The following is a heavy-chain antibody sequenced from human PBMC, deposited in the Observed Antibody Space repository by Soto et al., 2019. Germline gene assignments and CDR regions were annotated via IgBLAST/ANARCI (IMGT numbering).Heavy chain of an antibody. CDR3: ARGINGYNWNYVNYYYYYYMDV. D-gene: IGHD1-7*01. Sequence: PSVKVSCKASGYTFTSYGISWVRQAPGQGLEWMGWISAYNGNTNYAQKLQGRVTMTTDTSTSTAYMELNSLRAEDTAVYYCARGINGYNWNYVNYYYYYYMDVWGKGTTVTVSS. J-gene: IGHJ6*03. CDR1: GYTFTSYG. CDR2: ISAYNGNT. V-gene: IGHV1-18*01.